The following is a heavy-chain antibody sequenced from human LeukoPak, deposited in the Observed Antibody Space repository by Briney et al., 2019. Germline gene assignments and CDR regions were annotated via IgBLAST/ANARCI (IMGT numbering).Heavy chain of an antibody. CDR2: ISSSSSYI. CDR1: GFTFDDYA. J-gene: IGHJ6*02. D-gene: IGHD2-2*01. CDR3: ASPKPAAEYYYYYGMDV. V-gene: IGHV3-21*01. Sequence: GGSLRLSCAASGFTFDDYAMHWVRQAPGKGLEWVSSISSSSSYIYYADSVKGRFTISRDNAKNSLYLQMNSLRAEDTAVYYCASPKPAAEYYYYYGMDVWGQGTTVTVSS.